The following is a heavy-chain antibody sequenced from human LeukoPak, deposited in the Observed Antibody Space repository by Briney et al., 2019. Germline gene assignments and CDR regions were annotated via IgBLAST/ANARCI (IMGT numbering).Heavy chain of an antibody. D-gene: IGHD6-19*01. CDR2: IYYSGST. CDR3: ARRGYSSGLDY. J-gene: IGHJ4*02. CDR1: GGSFSGYY. V-gene: IGHV4-34*01. Sequence: SETLSLTCAVYGGSFSGYYWSWIRQPPGKGLEWIGSIYYSGSTYYNPSLKSRVTISVDTSKNQFSLKLSSVTAADTAVYYCARRGYSSGLDYWGQGTLVTVSS.